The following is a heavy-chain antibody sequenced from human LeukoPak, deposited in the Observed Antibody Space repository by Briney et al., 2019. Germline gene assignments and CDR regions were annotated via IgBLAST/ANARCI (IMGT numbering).Heavy chain of an antibody. D-gene: IGHD4-17*01. CDR3: ARETTVTYYYYMDV. Sequence: ASVKVSCKASGYTLTSYGISWVRQAPGQGLEWMGWISAYNGNTNYAQKLQGRVTMTTDTSTSTAYMELRSLRSDDTAVYYCARETTVTYYYYMDVWGKGTTVTVSS. CDR2: ISAYNGNT. J-gene: IGHJ6*03. V-gene: IGHV1-18*01. CDR1: GYTLTSYG.